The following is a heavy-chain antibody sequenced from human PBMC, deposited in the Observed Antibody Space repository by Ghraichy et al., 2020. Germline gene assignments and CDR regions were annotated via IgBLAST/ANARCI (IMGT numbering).Heavy chain of an antibody. Sequence: GESLNISCAASGFTFSDYYMSWIRQAPGKGLEWVSYISSSGSTIYYADSVKGRFTISRDNAKNSLYLQMNSLRAEDTAVYYCARDLPAAISPLYYYYGMDVWGQGTTVTVSS. D-gene: IGHD2-2*02. V-gene: IGHV3-11*01. CDR1: GFTFSDYY. J-gene: IGHJ6*02. CDR2: ISSSGSTI. CDR3: ARDLPAAISPLYYYYGMDV.